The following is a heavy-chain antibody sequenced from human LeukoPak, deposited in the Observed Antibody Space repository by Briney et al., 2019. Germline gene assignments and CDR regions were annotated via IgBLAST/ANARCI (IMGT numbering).Heavy chain of an antibody. CDR1: GFTFSSYE. V-gene: IGHV3-48*03. Sequence: GGSLRLSCVASGFTFSSYEMNWVRQAPGKGLEWVSYISSSGDIIYYTDSVKGRFTISRDNAKNSLYLQMNSLRGEDTAVYYCAKDGGTHFDHWGQGTLVTVSS. CDR3: AKDGGTHFDH. J-gene: IGHJ4*02. D-gene: IGHD1-26*01. CDR2: ISSSGDII.